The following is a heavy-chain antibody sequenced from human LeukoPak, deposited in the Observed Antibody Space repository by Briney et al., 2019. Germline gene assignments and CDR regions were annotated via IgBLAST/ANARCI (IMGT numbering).Heavy chain of an antibody. J-gene: IGHJ4*02. Sequence: SETLSLTCTVSVGSISSYYWSWIRQPPGKGLVWIGYIYYSGSTNYNPSLKSRVPMSVDTSKNQFSLKLSSVTAADTAVYYCARQSCTNGVCYPPYYWGQGTLVTVSS. CDR3: ARQSCTNGVCYPPYY. V-gene: IGHV4-59*08. CDR1: VGSISSYY. D-gene: IGHD2-8*01. CDR2: IYYSGST.